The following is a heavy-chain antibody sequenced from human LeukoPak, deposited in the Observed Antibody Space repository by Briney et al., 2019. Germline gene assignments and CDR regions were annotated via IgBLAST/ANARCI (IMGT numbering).Heavy chain of an antibody. CDR1: GFTFSSFG. D-gene: IGHD2-15*01. CDR2: ISYDGSNE. Sequence: GGSLRLSCAASGFTFSSFGMHWDRQAPGKGLEWVAAISYDGSNEHHADSVKGRFTISRDSSKTTLYLQMNSLRAEDTAMYYCARDRGWVVAASRGMDVWGQGTTVTVS. J-gene: IGHJ6*02. CDR3: ARDRGWVVAASRGMDV. V-gene: IGHV3-30*03.